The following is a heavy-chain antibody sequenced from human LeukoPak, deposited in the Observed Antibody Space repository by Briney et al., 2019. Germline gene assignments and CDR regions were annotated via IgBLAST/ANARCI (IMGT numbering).Heavy chain of an antibody. CDR3: ARDGYYYDSSGYYF. V-gene: IGHV4-4*07. J-gene: IGHJ4*02. CDR1: GGSISSYY. CDR2: IYTTGIT. D-gene: IGHD3-22*01. Sequence: SETLSLTCTVSGGSISSYYWSWIRQPAGKGLEWIGRIYTTGITNYNPSLKSRVTMSVDTSKNQFSLKLTSVTAADTAVYYCARDGYYYDSSGYYFWGRGTLVTVSS.